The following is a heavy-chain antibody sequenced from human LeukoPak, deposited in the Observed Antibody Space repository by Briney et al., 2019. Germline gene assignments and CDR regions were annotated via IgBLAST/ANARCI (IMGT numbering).Heavy chain of an antibody. Sequence: GTLSLTCAVSGGSISSSNWWSWVRQPPGKGLEWIGEIYHSGSTNYNPSLKSRVTISVDRSKNQFSLKLSFVTAAGTAVYYCARVGNGYCSGGSCYYFDYWGQGTLVTVSS. CDR1: GGSISSSNW. D-gene: IGHD2-15*01. V-gene: IGHV4-4*02. CDR3: ARVGNGYCSGGSCYYFDY. J-gene: IGHJ4*02. CDR2: IYHSGST.